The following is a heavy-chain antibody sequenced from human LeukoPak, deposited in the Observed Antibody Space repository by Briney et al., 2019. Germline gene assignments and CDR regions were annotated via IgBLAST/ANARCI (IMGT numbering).Heavy chain of an antibody. Sequence: ASVKVSCKASGYTFTSYGISWVRQAPGQGLEWMGWISAYNGNTDYAQKLQGRVTITADKSTSTAYMELSSLRSEDTAVYYCASGGVGLTTVTTLAYWGQGTLVTVSS. CDR2: ISAYNGNT. D-gene: IGHD4-17*01. J-gene: IGHJ4*02. CDR1: GYTFTSYG. V-gene: IGHV1-18*01. CDR3: ASGGVGLTTVTTLAY.